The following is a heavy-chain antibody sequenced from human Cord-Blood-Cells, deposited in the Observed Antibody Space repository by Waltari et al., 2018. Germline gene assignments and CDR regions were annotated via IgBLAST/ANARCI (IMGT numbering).Heavy chain of an antibody. CDR3: ARGRGSSWYWYFDL. Sequence: QVQLQQWGAGLLKPSETLSLTCAVYGGSFRGYYWRWVRQPPGEGLEGIGEINHSGSTNYNPSLKSRVTISVDTSKNQFSLKLSSVTAADTAVYYCARGRGSSWYWYFDLWGRGTLVTVSS. J-gene: IGHJ2*01. D-gene: IGHD6-13*01. CDR1: GGSFRGYY. V-gene: IGHV4-34*01. CDR2: INHSGST.